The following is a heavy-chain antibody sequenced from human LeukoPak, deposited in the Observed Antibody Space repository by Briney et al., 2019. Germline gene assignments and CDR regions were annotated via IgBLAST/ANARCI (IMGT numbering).Heavy chain of an antibody. CDR1: GGSISGYY. CDR3: ARAYTDGWLSGY. J-gene: IGHJ4*02. CDR2: IYYSGST. Sequence: SETLSLTCSVSGGSISGYYWSWIRQPPGQGLEWIGYIYYSGSTNYNPSLKSRVIISRDTSKNQFSLNLSSVTAADTAVYYCARAYTDGWLSGYWGQGTLVTVSS. V-gene: IGHV4-59*08. D-gene: IGHD6-19*01.